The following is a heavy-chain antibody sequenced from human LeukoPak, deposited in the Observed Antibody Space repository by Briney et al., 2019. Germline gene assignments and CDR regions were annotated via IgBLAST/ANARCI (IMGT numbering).Heavy chain of an antibody. D-gene: IGHD6-19*01. Sequence: GGSLRLSCAASGFTFSSYWMHWVRQAPGKGLVWVSRINSDGSSTSYADSVKGRFTISGDNAKNTLYLQMNSLRAEDTAVYYCARELRIAVAGWFDPWGQGTLVTVSS. CDR1: GFTFSSYW. CDR3: ARELRIAVAGWFDP. J-gene: IGHJ5*02. V-gene: IGHV3-74*01. CDR2: INSDGSST.